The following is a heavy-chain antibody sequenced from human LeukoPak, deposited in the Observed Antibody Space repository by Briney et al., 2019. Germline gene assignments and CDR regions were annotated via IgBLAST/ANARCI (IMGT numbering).Heavy chain of an antibody. J-gene: IGHJ4*02. D-gene: IGHD2-2*02. Sequence: PGGSLRLSCAASGFTFCSYSMNWVRQAPGKGLEWVSSISSSSSYISYADSVKGRFTISRDNAKNSLYLQMNSLRAEDTAVYYCARSVGYCSSTSCYSTYFDYWGQGTLVTVSS. CDR3: ARSVGYCSSTSCYSTYFDY. CDR1: GFTFCSYS. CDR2: ISSSSSYI. V-gene: IGHV3-21*01.